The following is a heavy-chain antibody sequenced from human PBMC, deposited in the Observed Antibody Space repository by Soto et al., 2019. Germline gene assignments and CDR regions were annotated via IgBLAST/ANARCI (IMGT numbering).Heavy chain of an antibody. CDR2: LTSNGGLT. CDR1: GFTFGNYA. V-gene: IGHV3-23*01. J-gene: IGHJ4*02. D-gene: IGHD1-26*01. Sequence: EVQLLQSGGGLVQPGGSLRLSCAASGFTFGNYAMTWLRQAPGKGLEWVSSLTSNGGLTYYADSLKGRCTIARDNSKSTLYLEVNSLRAEDTALYYCAKYIDPTTPHFDFWGQGTLVTVSS. CDR3: AKYIDPTTPHFDF.